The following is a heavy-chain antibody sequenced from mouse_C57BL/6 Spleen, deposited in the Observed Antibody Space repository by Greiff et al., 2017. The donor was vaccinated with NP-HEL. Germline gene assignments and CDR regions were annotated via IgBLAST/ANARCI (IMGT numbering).Heavy chain of an antibody. J-gene: IGHJ3*01. CDR3: ARGYYYGSSSSGFAD. Sequence: VQLQQPGAELVMPGASVKLSCKASGYTFTSYWMHWVKQRPGQGLEWIGEIDPSDSSSNYTPKFKGKSTLTVDKSSSTSYMQLSSLTSEDSAVYYCARGYYYGSSSSGFADWGQGTLVTV. CDR1: GYTFTSYW. V-gene: IGHV1-69*01. CDR2: IDPSDSSS. D-gene: IGHD1-1*01.